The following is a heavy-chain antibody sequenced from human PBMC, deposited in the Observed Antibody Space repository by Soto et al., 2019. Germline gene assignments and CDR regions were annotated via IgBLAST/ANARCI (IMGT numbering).Heavy chain of an antibody. CDR3: ARLTLGVYDLDRLWEKFDY. J-gene: IGHJ4*02. D-gene: IGHD5-12*01. V-gene: IGHV2-5*02. CDR2: IYWDYDK. Sequence: QITVKESGLTLVKPTETLTLTCTFSGFSLSSIGMGVGWIRQPPGKALEWLALIYWDYDKRYSPSLSSRLTITKDPSKNQVDLTMTNMDPVDTATYYCARLTLGVYDLDRLWEKFDYWGQGTLVTVSS. CDR1: GFSLSSIGMG.